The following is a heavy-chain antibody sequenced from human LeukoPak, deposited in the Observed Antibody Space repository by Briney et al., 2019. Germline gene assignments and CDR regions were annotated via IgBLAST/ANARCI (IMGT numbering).Heavy chain of an antibody. D-gene: IGHD3-22*01. V-gene: IGHV3-30*18. Sequence: PGGSLRLSCAASGFTFSSYGMHWVRQAPGKGREWVAVISYDGSNKYYADSVKGRFTISRDNSKNTLYLQMNSLRAEDTAVYYCAEDYDSSGSLDYWGQGTLVTVSS. CDR1: GFTFSSYG. J-gene: IGHJ4*02. CDR2: ISYDGSNK. CDR3: AEDYDSSGSLDY.